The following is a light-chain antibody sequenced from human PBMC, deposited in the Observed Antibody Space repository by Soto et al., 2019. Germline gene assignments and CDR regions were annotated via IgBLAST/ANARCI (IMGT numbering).Light chain of an antibody. V-gene: IGLV1-40*01. Sequence: QYVLTQPPSVSGAPGQRVTISCTGSSSNIGAGYDVHWYQQFPGTAPKLLMFGNNHRPSGVPDRFSGSKSGTSASLAITGLQAEDEADYYCQSYDITLSGSVFGGGTKLTVL. CDR3: QSYDITLSGSV. J-gene: IGLJ2*01. CDR2: GNN. CDR1: SSNIGAGYD.